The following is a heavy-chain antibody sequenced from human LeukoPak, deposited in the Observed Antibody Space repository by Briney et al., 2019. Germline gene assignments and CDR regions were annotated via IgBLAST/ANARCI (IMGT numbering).Heavy chain of an antibody. CDR1: GGSISSGGYY. V-gene: IGHV4-31*03. D-gene: IGHD4-17*01. CDR3: VRDDFGDYTRRFDP. Sequence: PSQTLSLTCTVSGGSISSGGYYWSWIRQHPGKGLEWIGYIYYSGSTYCNPSLKSRVTMSVDTSKNQFSLRLSSVTAADTAMYYCVRDDFGDYTRRFDPWGQGTLVTVSS. CDR2: IYYSGST. J-gene: IGHJ5*02.